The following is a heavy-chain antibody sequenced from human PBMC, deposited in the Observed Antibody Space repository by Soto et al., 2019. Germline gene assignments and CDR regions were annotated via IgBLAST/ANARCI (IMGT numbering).Heavy chain of an antibody. CDR3: ARHQNYDFWSGHSSYMDV. CDR2: IYYSGST. J-gene: IGHJ6*03. V-gene: IGHV4-59*08. Sequence: SETLSLTCTVSGGSISSYYWSWIRQPPGKGLEWIGYIYYSGSTNYNPALKSRVTISLDTSKNQFSLKLSSVTAADTAVYYCARHQNYDFWSGHSSYMDVWGKGTTVTVSS. CDR1: GGSISSYY. D-gene: IGHD3-3*01.